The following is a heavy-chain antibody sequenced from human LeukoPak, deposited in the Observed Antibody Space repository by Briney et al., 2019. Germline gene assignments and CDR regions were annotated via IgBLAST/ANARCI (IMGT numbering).Heavy chain of an antibody. J-gene: IGHJ4*02. CDR1: GGSISSYY. CDR3: ARQLRGGPAAGTFDY. D-gene: IGHD6-13*01. V-gene: IGHV4-59*08. CDR2: IYYSVST. Sequence: SETLSLTCTVSGGSISSYYWSWIRQPPGKGLEWIGYIYYSVSTNYNPSLKSRVTISVDTSKNQFSLKLSSVTAADTAVYYCARQLRGGPAAGTFDYWGQGTLVTVSS.